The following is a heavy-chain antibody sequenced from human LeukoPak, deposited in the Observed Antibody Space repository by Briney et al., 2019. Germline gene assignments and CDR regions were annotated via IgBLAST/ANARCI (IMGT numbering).Heavy chain of an antibody. D-gene: IGHD1-1*01. J-gene: IGHJ4*02. Sequence: SETLSLTCTVSGGSISSYYWSWIRQPPGKGLEWIGSIYQSGSAFYNPSLKSRVTMSVDTSKNQFSLKLSSVTAADTAVYYCASQLEVDYFDYWGQGTLVTVSS. CDR1: GGSISSYY. CDR2: IYQSGSA. CDR3: ASQLEVDYFDY. V-gene: IGHV4-59*12.